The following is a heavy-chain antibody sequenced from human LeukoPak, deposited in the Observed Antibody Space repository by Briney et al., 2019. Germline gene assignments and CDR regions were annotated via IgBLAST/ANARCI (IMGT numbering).Heavy chain of an antibody. J-gene: IGHJ6*02. V-gene: IGHV4-34*01. CDR1: GGSFSGYS. CDR3: ARAPSHYGVDV. CDR2: INHSEST. Sequence: KPSETLSLTCAVYGGSFSGYSWSWIRQPPGKGLEWIGEINHSESTNYNPSLKSRVTISVDTSKSQFSLKLSSVTAADTAVYYCARAPSHYGVDVWGQGTTVTVSS.